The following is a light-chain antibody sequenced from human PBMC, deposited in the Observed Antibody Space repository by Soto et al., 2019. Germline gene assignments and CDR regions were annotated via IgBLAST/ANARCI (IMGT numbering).Light chain of an antibody. CDR2: GNI. J-gene: IGLJ1*01. Sequence: QSVLTQPPSVSGAPGQRVTISCTGSSSNIGAGYDVHWYQQRPGTAPKLLIFGNINRPSGVPDRFSGSKSGTSASLAITGLQAEDEGDYSCQYYDSTLSARYVFGTGTKVTVL. V-gene: IGLV1-40*01. CDR1: SSNIGAGYD. CDR3: QYYDSTLSARYV.